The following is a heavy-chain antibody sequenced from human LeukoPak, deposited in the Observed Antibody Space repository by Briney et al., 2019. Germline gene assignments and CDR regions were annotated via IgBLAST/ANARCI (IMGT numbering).Heavy chain of an antibody. CDR3: ARTSPRAATFDY. V-gene: IGHV4-4*07. D-gene: IGHD2-15*01. CDR1: GGSITSYY. J-gene: IGHJ4*02. Sequence: SETLSLTCTVSGGSITSYYWSWIRQPAGKGLEWIGRIYPSGSTNYNPSPKSRVSMSVDTSKNQFSLKLTSVTAADTAVYYCARTSPRAATFDYWGQGTLVTVSS. CDR2: IYPSGST.